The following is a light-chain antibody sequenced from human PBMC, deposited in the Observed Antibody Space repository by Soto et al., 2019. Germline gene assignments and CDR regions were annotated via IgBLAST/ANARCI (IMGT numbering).Light chain of an antibody. Sequence: EIVMTQSPATLSVSPGERATLSCRASQSVSSNVAWYQQKPGQAPRLLIYGASTRATGIPARFSGSGSGTEFTPPISSLQSEDFAVYYCHQYNNWPPWTFGQGTKVEIK. J-gene: IGKJ1*01. CDR3: HQYNNWPPWT. CDR1: QSVSSN. CDR2: GAS. V-gene: IGKV3-15*01.